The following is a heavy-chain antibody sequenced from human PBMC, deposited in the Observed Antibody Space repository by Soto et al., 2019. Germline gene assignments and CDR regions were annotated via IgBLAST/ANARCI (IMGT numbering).Heavy chain of an antibody. J-gene: IGHJ6*02. Sequence: PSETLSLTCTVSGGSISSFYWSWIRQPPGKGLEWIEYIYYSGSTNYNPSLKSRVTISVDTSKNQFSLKLSSVTAADTAVYYCAKSHGGAAAIYYYYYGMDVWGQGTTVTSP. CDR2: IYYSGST. D-gene: IGHD2-2*01. CDR1: GGSISSFY. CDR3: AKSHGGAAAIYYYYYGMDV. V-gene: IGHV4-59*01.